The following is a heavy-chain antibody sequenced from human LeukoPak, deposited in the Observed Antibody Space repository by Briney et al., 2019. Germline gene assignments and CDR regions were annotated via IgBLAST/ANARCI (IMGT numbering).Heavy chain of an antibody. D-gene: IGHD3-22*01. CDR3: ARLYDSSAYRFFDF. CDR2: IYSGGST. Sequence: GGSLRLSCAASGFTVSSNYMSWVRQAPGKGLEWVSVIYSGGSTYYADSVKGRFTISRDNSKNTLFLQMNSLRAEDTAVYYCARLYDSSAYRFFDFWGQGTVVTVSS. CDR1: GFTVSSNY. V-gene: IGHV3-53*05. J-gene: IGHJ4*02.